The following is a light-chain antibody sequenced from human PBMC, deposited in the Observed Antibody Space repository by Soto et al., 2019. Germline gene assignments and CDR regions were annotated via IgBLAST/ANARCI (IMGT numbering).Light chain of an antibody. CDR3: QQYDSSPLT. CDR2: GAS. V-gene: IGKV3-20*01. J-gene: IGKJ1*01. Sequence: IVLTQSPGTLSLSPGERATLSCRARQSVSRSYLAWYQQKPGQAPRLLIYGASSRATGIPDRFSGSGSGTDFTLTISRLEPEDFVVYYCQQYDSSPLTFGQGTKVEIK. CDR1: QSVSRSY.